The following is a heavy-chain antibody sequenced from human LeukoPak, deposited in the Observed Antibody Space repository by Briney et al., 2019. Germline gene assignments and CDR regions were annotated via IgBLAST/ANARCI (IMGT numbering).Heavy chain of an antibody. Sequence: GRSLGLSCAASGFTFSSYAMSWVRQAPGKGLEWVSAISGSGGSTYYADSVKGRFTISRDNSKNTLYLQMNSLRAEDTAVYYCEKDPPMVRKSFNWFDPWGQGTLVTVSS. CDR3: EKDPPMVRKSFNWFDP. J-gene: IGHJ5*02. CDR1: GFTFSSYA. D-gene: IGHD3-10*01. V-gene: IGHV3-23*01. CDR2: ISGSGGST.